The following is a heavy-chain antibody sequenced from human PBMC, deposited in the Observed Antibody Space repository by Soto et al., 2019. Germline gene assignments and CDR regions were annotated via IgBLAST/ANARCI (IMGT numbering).Heavy chain of an antibody. J-gene: IGHJ4*02. CDR1: GYTLTTYD. CDR2: MNPNSGDT. V-gene: IGHV1-8*02. Sequence: GASVKVSCKTSGYTLTTYDIHWVRQASGQGLEWLGWMNPNSGDTGYSQKFQGRINMTRDSSRSTANMKLSSLRYDDTAIYYCAVTYFDYTWGHYQYLWGQGMPVTVSS. CDR3: AVTYFDYTWGHYQYL. D-gene: IGHD3-9*01.